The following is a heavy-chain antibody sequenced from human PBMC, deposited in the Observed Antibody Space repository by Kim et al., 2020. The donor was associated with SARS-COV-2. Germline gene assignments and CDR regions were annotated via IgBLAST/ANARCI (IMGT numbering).Heavy chain of an antibody. V-gene: IGHV3-7*03. J-gene: IGHJ4*02. CDR1: GFTFTTYW. CDR3: ARSTNGRLFDD. CDR2: INENGSNI. D-gene: IGHD4-17*01. Sequence: GGSLRLSCAASGFTFTTYWMTWVRQAPGKGLEWVANINENGSNIYYGDSVRGRFTISRDNAKNSLYLQMNSLRAEDSAVYFCARSTNGRLFDDWGQGTLATVSS.